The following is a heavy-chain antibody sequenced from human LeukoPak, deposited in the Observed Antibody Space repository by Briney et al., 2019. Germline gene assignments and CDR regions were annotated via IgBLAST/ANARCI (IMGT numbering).Heavy chain of an antibody. CDR2: IYYSGST. CDR3: ARFFYYDASRPPF. Sequence: SETVSLTCTVSGGYISTSNYYWGWIRQPPGKVPEWIGNIYYSGSTYYNPSLKSRVSLSLDTSMNQFSLKVNSLNLTTPPVYYCARFFYYDASRPPFWGQGTLVAVSS. D-gene: IGHD3-16*01. V-gene: IGHV4-39*01. CDR1: GGYISTSNYY. J-gene: IGHJ4*02.